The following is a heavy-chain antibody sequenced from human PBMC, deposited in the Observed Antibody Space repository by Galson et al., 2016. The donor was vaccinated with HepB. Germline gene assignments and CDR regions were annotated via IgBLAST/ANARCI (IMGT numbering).Heavy chain of an antibody. CDR2: IRSKTDGGTT. V-gene: IGHV3-15*01. J-gene: IGHJ4*02. Sequence: SLRLSCAASGFTVTNAWMSWVRQALGKGLEWVGRIRSKTDGGTTDYGAPVKGRITISRDDSKNTLYLQINNLRTEDTAVYYCTTVGIALPNTDHWGQGTVVTVSS. CDR3: TTVGIALPNTDH. CDR1: GFTVTNAW. D-gene: IGHD6-13*01.